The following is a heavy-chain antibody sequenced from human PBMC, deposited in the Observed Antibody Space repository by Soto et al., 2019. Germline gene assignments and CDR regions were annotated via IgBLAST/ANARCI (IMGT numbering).Heavy chain of an antibody. Sequence: QVQLVESGGGVVQPGTSLRLSCAASGFTFKTHAMHWVRQTPGKGLECMAVIAYDGSEKFYADSVKGRFTISRDNSKNALYLQINTLRNEDTAVYYCGKDVGDYVPYYYGVDVWGQGTTVTVSS. J-gene: IGHJ6*02. CDR2: IAYDGSEK. CDR3: GKDVGDYVPYYYGVDV. V-gene: IGHV3-30*18. D-gene: IGHD1-26*01. CDR1: GFTFKTHA.